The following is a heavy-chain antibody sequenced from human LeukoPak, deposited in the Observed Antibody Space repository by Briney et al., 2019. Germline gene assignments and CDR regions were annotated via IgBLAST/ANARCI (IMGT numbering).Heavy chain of an antibody. CDR2: ISKDGGIT. V-gene: IGHV3-43D*03. CDR1: GFSFEAYA. Sequence: GGSLRLSCAASGFSFEAYAMHWVRQAPGKGLEWVSLISKDGGITYYTGSVKGRFTVSRDSSKNSVCLQMNSLRAEDTALYYCARGYNYGPFDYWGQGTLVTVSS. J-gene: IGHJ4*02. D-gene: IGHD5-18*01. CDR3: ARGYNYGPFDY.